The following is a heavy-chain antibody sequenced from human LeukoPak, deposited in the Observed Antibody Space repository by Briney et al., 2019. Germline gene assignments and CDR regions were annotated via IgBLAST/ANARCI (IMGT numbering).Heavy chain of an antibody. J-gene: IGHJ5*02. D-gene: IGHD6-13*01. CDR2: ISAYNGNT. Sequence: ASVKVSCKASGYTFTSYGISWVRQAPGQGLEWMGWISAYNGNTNYAQKLQGRVTMTTDTSTSTADMELRSLRSDDTAGYYCARDRRSVAAAGIIFDPWGQGTLVTVSS. V-gene: IGHV1-18*01. CDR3: ARDRRSVAAAGIIFDP. CDR1: GYTFTSYG.